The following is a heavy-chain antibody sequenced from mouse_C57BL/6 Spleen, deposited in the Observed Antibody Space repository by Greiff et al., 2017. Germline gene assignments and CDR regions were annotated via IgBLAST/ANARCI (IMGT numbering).Heavy chain of an antibody. J-gene: IGHJ4*01. V-gene: IGHV1-82*01. Sequence: QVQLKQSGPELVKPGASVKISCKASGYAFSSSWMNWVKQRPGKGLEWIGRIYPGDGDTNYNGKFKGKATLTADKSSSTAYMQLSSLTSEDSAVYFCARRDYGSSSYYAMDYWGQGTSVTVSS. CDR1: GYAFSSSW. CDR2: IYPGDGDT. D-gene: IGHD1-1*01. CDR3: ARRDYGSSSYYAMDY.